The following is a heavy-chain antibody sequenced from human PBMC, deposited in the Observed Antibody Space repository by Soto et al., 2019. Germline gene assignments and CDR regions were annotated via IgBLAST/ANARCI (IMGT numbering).Heavy chain of an antibody. CDR2: INHSGST. V-gene: IGHV4-34*01. D-gene: IGHD3-9*01. CDR3: ARGIYDILTGYSSNDAFDI. Sequence: QVQLQQWGAGLLKPSETLSLTCAVYGGSFSGYYFSWIRQPPVKGLDWIGEINHSGSTNYNPSLKSSITISVDTQKNQFSLKLSSVTAADTAVSYCARGIYDILTGYSSNDAFDIWGQGTMVTVSS. CDR1: GGSFSGYY. J-gene: IGHJ3*02.